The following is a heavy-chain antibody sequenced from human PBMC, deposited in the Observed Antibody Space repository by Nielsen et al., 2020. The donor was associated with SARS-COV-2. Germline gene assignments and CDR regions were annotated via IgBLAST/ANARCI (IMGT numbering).Heavy chain of an antibody. V-gene: IGHV5-51*01. Sequence: GRQMPGNGLAWMGIIYASEADTRYSPSCQGKVTISVDKSVSNDYLQWRSLKASDTAVYYCARLGVLSGSSYGRDAFDMWGQGTKVTVSS. CDR3: ARLGVLSGSSYGRDAFDM. D-gene: IGHD5-18*01. J-gene: IGHJ3*02. CDR2: IYASEADT.